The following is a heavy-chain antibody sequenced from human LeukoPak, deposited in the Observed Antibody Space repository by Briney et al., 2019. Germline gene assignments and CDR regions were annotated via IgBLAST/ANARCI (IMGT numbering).Heavy chain of an antibody. Sequence: ASVKVSCKASGYTFTGYYMHWVRQAPGQGLEWMGWINPNSGGTNYAQKFQGRVTMTRDTSISTAYMELSRLRSDDTAVYYCARVGHAYCGGDCYGAFDIWGQGTMVTVSS. CDR3: ARVGHAYCGGDCYGAFDI. V-gene: IGHV1-2*02. J-gene: IGHJ3*02. CDR2: INPNSGGT. D-gene: IGHD2-21*02. CDR1: GYTFTGYY.